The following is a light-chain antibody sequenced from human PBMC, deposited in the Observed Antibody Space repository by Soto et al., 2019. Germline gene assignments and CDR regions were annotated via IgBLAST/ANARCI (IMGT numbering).Light chain of an antibody. J-gene: IGKJ4*01. CDR3: QHRSAWPIT. CDR2: DTF. V-gene: IGKV3-11*01. CDR1: QSVSGY. Sequence: EDVLRQSPVTMSLSPGERGTLSCWASQSVSGYLAWYQQKPGQAPRLLIYDTFNRATGTPVRFSGSGSGTDFTLTISSLEPEDFAVYYCQHRSAWPITYGGGTKVEI.